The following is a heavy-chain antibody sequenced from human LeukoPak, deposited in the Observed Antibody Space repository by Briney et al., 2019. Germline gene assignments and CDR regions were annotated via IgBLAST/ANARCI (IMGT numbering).Heavy chain of an antibody. J-gene: IGHJ4*02. CDR1: GGSFSGYY. CDR2: INHSGST. D-gene: IGHD3-10*01. Sequence: SETLSLTCAVYGGSFSGYYWSWIRQPPGKGLEWIGEINHSGSTNYNPSLKSRVTISVDTSKNQFSLKLSSVTAADTAVHYCARHRYYGSGSYRYWGQGTLVTVSS. CDR3: ARHRYYGSGSYRY. V-gene: IGHV4-34*01.